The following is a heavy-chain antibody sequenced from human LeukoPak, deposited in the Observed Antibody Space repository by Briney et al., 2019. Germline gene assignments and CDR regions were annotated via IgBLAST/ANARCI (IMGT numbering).Heavy chain of an antibody. CDR3: ARHGTNSFRSIDY. D-gene: IGHD4/OR15-4a*01. CDR1: GYSFTSYW. Sequence: GESLKISCKASGYSFTSYWIGWVRQLPGKDLEWMGVIYPDDSDTRYSPSFQGHVTISADRSINTAYLQWSSLKASDTALYFCARHGTNSFRSIDYWGRGTLVTVSS. CDR2: IYPDDSDT. V-gene: IGHV5-51*01. J-gene: IGHJ4*02.